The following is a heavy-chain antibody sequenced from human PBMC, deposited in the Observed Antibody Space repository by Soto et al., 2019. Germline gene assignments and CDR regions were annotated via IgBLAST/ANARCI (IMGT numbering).Heavy chain of an antibody. Sequence: AASVKVSCKASGYTFTSYGISWVRQAPGQGLEWMGWISAYNGNTNYAQKLQGRVTMTTDTSTSTAYMELRSLRSDDTAVYYCAIERGILWFGELLDYCGQGPLVTVAS. CDR2: ISAYNGNT. V-gene: IGHV1-18*04. J-gene: IGHJ4*02. CDR1: GYTFTSYG. CDR3: AIERGILWFGELLDY. D-gene: IGHD3-10*01.